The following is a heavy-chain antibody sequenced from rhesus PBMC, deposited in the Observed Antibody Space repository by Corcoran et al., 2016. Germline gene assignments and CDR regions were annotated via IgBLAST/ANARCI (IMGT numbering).Heavy chain of an antibody. CDR3: TRFDY. CDR2: ISSDGTKK. Sequence: EVQLVESGGGLVQPGGSLRLSCAGSGFTFNIYGLHWVRQAPGKGLDWVAVISSDGTKKSCADSVKDRFTVSRDNSKNVVYLQMNNLKLDDTALYYCTRFDYWGRGVLVTVSS. V-gene: IGHV3-54*02. J-gene: IGHJ4*01. CDR1: GFTFNIYG.